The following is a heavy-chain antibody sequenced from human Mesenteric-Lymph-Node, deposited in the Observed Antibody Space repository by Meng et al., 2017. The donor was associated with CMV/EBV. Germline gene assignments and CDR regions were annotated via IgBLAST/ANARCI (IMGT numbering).Heavy chain of an antibody. CDR2: IGSTGTIA. D-gene: IGHD2-8*01. Sequence: GGSLRFSCAGSGFTFGSYAMSWVRQAPGKGLEWVAVIGSTGTIARYADSVKGRFAISRDNSTNTIYLLLNSLRAEDTGLYYCAKNGAWFRFDSWGQGTPVTVSS. J-gene: IGHJ4*02. CDR1: GFTFGSYA. V-gene: IGHV3-23*05. CDR3: AKNGAWFRFDS.